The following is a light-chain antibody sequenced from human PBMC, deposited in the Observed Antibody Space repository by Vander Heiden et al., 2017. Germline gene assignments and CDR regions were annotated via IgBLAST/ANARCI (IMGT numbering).Light chain of an antibody. CDR2: AAS. CDR3: LQYYETLYV. V-gene: IGKV1-39*01. Sequence: DIQITQSPSSLSASVGDRVTITCRASQGISSYLDWYQHKPGKAPKLLIYAASSLESGVPSRFRGSGSGTDFTLTITNLQPEDSATYHCLQYYETLYVFGQGTKLEIK. CDR1: QGISSY. J-gene: IGKJ2*01.